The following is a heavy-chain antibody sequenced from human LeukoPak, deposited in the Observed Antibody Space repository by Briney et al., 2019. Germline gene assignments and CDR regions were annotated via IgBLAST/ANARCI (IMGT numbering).Heavy chain of an antibody. Sequence: GGSLRLSCAASGFTFSGDPMNWVRQAPGKGLEWVSAISGTGGSTYYADSVKGRFTISRDNSKNMLYLQMNSLRAEDTAVYYCARLKGSYFDCWGQGTLVTVSS. CDR2: ISGTGGST. V-gene: IGHV3-23*01. CDR3: ARLKGSYFDC. J-gene: IGHJ4*02. D-gene: IGHD2-15*01. CDR1: GFTFSGDP.